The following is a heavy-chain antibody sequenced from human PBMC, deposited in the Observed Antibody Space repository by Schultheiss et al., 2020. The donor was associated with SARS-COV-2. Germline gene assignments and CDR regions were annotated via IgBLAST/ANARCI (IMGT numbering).Heavy chain of an antibody. Sequence: SETLSLTCAVYGGSFSGYSWSWIRQSPGKGLEYIGEVTHSGSTYYNPSLKSRVTISVDTSKNQFSLKLSSVTAADTAVYYCAAYRVGGSGRGDWGQGALVTVSS. CDR1: GGSFSGYS. CDR3: AAYRVGGSGRGD. CDR2: VTHSGST. D-gene: IGHD2-15*01. J-gene: IGHJ4*02. V-gene: IGHV4-34*01.